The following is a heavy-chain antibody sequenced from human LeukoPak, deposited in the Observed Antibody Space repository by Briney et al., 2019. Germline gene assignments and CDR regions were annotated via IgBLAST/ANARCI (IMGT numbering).Heavy chain of an antibody. D-gene: IGHD3-22*01. V-gene: IGHV4-30-4*01. J-gene: IGHJ3*02. CDR2: IYYSGST. CDR1: GGSISSGDYY. CDR3: ARAQYYYDSSGHPDAFDI. Sequence: SQTLSLTCTVSGGSISSGDYYCSWIRQPPGKGLEWIGYIYYSGSTYYNPSLKSRVTISVDTSKNQFSLKLSSVTAADTAVYYCARAQYYYDSSGHPDAFDIWGQGTMVTVSS.